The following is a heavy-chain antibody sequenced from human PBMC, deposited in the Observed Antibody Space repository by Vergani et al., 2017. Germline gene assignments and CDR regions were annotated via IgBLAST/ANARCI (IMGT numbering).Heavy chain of an antibody. D-gene: IGHD4-11*01. CDR3: ARETTTVTNPYYYYYMDV. CDR2: IYYSGST. Sequence: QVQLQESGPGLVKPSETLSLTCTVSNDSVSNTFYYWGWIRQTPGKGLEWIGYIYYSGSTNYNPSLKSRVTISVDTSKNQFSLKLSSVTAADTAVYYCARETTTVTNPYYYYYMDVWGKXP. CDR1: NDSVSNTFYY. J-gene: IGHJ6*03. V-gene: IGHV4-61*01.